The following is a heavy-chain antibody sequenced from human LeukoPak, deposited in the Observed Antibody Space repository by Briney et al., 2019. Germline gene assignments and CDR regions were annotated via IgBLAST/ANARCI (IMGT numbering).Heavy chain of an antibody. CDR1: GFTFSIYD. CDR3: ARGRGDWFDP. D-gene: IGHD3-16*01. Sequence: GGSLRLSCAASGFTFSIYDMHWLRQAPGKGLEWVSAIGTAGDTFYPGSVKGRFTISRENAKNSLYLQMNSLRAGDTAVYYCARGRGDWFDPWGQGTLVTVSS. CDR2: IGTAGDT. J-gene: IGHJ5*02. V-gene: IGHV3-13*04.